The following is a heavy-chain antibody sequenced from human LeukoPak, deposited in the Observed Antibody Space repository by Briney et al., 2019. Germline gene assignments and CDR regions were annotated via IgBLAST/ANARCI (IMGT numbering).Heavy chain of an antibody. V-gene: IGHV1-8*01. CDR1: GYAFTSYD. D-gene: IGHD3-3*01. CDR2: MNPNSGNT. CDR3: ARGVYDFWSGYTYYFDN. J-gene: IGHJ4*02. Sequence: ASVKVSCKASGYAFTSYDTNWVRQAPGQGLEWMGWMNPNSGNTDYAQNFQGRLTMTRNTSISTAYLELSSLRSEYTAVYYCARGVYDFWSGYTYYFDNWGQGTLVTVSS.